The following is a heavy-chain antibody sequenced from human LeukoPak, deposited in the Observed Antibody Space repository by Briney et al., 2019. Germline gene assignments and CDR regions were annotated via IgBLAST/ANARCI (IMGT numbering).Heavy chain of an antibody. CDR3: ATASWREGHGGAFDI. V-gene: IGHV1-18*01. Sequence: ASVKVSCKAAGYTFTSYGISWVRQAPGQGLEWMGWISAYNGYTNYAQKLQGRVTMTEDTSTDTAYMELSSLRSEDTAVYYCATASWREGHGGAFDIWGQGTMVTVSS. D-gene: IGHD6-13*01. J-gene: IGHJ3*02. CDR1: GYTFTSYG. CDR2: ISAYNGYT.